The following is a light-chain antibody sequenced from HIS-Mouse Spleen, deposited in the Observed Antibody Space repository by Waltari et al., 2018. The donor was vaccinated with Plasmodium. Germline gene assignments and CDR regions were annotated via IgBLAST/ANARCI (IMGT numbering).Light chain of an antibody. CDR3: QQYNNWSFT. CDR1: QSVSST. Sequence: EIVMPQSPATLSVSPGERATRSCRASQSVSSTLAWYQQKPGQAPRLLIYGASTRATGIPARFSGSGSGTEFTLTISSLQSEDFAVYYCQQYNNWSFTFGPGTKVDIK. CDR2: GAS. V-gene: IGKV3-15*01. J-gene: IGKJ3*01.